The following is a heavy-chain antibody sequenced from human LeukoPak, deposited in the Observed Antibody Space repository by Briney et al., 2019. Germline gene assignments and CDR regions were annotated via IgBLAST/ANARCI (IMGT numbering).Heavy chain of an antibody. Sequence: SETLSLTCTVSGGSISTFYWSWIRQPPGKGLEWIGEINHSGSTNYNPSLKSRVTISVDTSKDQFSLKLSSVTAADTAVYYCARASYDSSRFDYWGQGTLVTVSS. V-gene: IGHV4-34*01. CDR2: INHSGST. CDR3: ARASYDSSRFDY. CDR1: GGSISTFY. D-gene: IGHD3-22*01. J-gene: IGHJ4*02.